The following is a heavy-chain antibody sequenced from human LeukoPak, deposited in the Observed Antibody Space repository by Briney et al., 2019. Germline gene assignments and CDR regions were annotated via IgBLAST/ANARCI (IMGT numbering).Heavy chain of an antibody. CDR1: GYTFTGYY. CDR2: INPNSGGT. J-gene: IGHJ4*02. D-gene: IGHD2-8*01. V-gene: IGHV1-2*02. Sequence: ASVKVSCKASGYTFTGYYMHWVRQAPGQGLEWMGWINPNSGGTNYAQKFRGRVTMTRDTSISTAYMELSRLRSDDTAVYYCARVGGSEDIVLMVYATFDYWGQGTLVTVSS. CDR3: ARVGGSEDIVLMVYATFDY.